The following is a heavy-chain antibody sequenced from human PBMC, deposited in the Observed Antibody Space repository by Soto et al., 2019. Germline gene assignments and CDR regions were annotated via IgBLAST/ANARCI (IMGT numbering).Heavy chain of an antibody. Sequence: GGSLRLSCAASGFTFDDYAMHWVRQAPGKGLEWVSGISWNSGSIGYADSVKGRFTISRDNAKNSLYLQMNSLRAEDTALYYCAKSSDILTGYSLDAFDIWGQGTMVTVSS. V-gene: IGHV3-9*01. CDR3: AKSSDILTGYSLDAFDI. J-gene: IGHJ3*02. D-gene: IGHD3-9*01. CDR1: GFTFDDYA. CDR2: ISWNSGSI.